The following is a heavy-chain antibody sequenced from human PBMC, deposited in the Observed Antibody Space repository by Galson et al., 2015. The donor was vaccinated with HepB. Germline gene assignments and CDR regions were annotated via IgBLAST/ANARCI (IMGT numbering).Heavy chain of an antibody. CDR3: AKDAPDWGSAFDC. D-gene: IGHD7-27*01. J-gene: IGHJ4*02. CDR1: GFTFSSYG. CDR2: ISYDGSNK. Sequence: SLRLSCAASGFTFSSYGMHWVRQAPGKGLEWVAVISYDGSNKYYADSVKGRFTISRDNSNNRLYLQMDSLRVEDTAVYYCAKDAPDWGSAFDCWGQGNMVTVSS. V-gene: IGHV3-30*18.